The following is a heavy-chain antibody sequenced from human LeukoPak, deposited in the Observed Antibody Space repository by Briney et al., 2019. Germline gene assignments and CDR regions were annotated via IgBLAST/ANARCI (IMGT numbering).Heavy chain of an antibody. CDR3: ARDLGSSSPGSLNLNWFDP. CDR1: GFTFSSYG. CDR2: IRYDGSNK. Sequence: GGSLRLSCAASGFTFSSYGMHWVRQAPGKGLEWVAFIRYDGSNKYYADSVKGRFTISRDSSKNTLYLQMNSLRADDTAVYYCARDLGSSSPGSLNLNWFDPWGQGTLVTVSS. J-gene: IGHJ5*02. D-gene: IGHD6-6*01. V-gene: IGHV3-30*02.